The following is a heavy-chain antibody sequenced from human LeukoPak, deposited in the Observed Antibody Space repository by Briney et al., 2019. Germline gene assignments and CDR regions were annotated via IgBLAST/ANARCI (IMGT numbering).Heavy chain of an antibody. CDR1: GFRFNKDW. J-gene: IGHJ4*02. CDR2: IKQDGSEM. D-gene: IGHD2-2*01. CDR3: ARARTLAVTPAAMPYYFDY. Sequence: GGSLRLSCAASGFRFNKDWMSWVRQAPGKGLEWVANIKQDGSEMYYVDSVEGRLTVSRDNAKNSLYLQMDSLRAEDMAVYYCARARTLAVTPAAMPYYFDYWGQGSLVTVSS. V-gene: IGHV3-7*01.